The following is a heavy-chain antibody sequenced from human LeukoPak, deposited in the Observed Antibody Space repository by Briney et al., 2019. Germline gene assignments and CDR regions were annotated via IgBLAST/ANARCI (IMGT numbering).Heavy chain of an antibody. D-gene: IGHD2-21*01. Sequence: SETLSLTCTVSGGSISSYYWSWIRQPPGKGLEWIGYIYYSGSTNCNPSLKSRVTISVDTSKNQFSLKLSSVTAADTAVYYCARSRHRDWYFDYWGQGTLVTVSS. CDR3: ARSRHRDWYFDY. CDR1: GGSISSYY. CDR2: IYYSGST. V-gene: IGHV4-59*01. J-gene: IGHJ4*02.